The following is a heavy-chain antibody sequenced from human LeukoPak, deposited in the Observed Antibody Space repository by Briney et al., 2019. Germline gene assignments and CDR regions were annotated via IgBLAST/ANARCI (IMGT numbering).Heavy chain of an antibody. CDR2: IYTTGGT. Sequence: SETLSLTCTVSGVSIAKTFYYWSWLRQPAGKGLEWIGRIYTTGGTDYNPSLKSRVTISLDTAKNQFSLKMASVGAADTAVYYCARRQEGHDYWGQGTLVTVSS. CDR3: ARRQEGHDY. V-gene: IGHV4-61*02. J-gene: IGHJ4*02. CDR1: GVSIAKTFYY.